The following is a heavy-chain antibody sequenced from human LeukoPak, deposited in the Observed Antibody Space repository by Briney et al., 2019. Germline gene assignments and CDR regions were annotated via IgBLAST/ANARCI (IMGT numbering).Heavy chain of an antibody. CDR3: ARTTEGGYTYDYFYYYYMDV. Sequence: PSETLSLTCTVSGGSISTYCWSWTRQPPGKGLEWIGYIYYTGSTSYNPSLKSRVTMSLDASKNQFSLKLSSVTAANTAVYYCARTTEGGYTYDYFYYYYMDVWGKGTTVTISS. CDR1: GGSISTYC. J-gene: IGHJ6*03. D-gene: IGHD5-18*01. CDR2: IYYTGST. V-gene: IGHV4-59*01.